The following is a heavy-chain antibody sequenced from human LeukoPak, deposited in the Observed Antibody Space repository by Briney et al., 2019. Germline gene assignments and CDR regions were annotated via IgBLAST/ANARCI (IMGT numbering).Heavy chain of an antibody. CDR1: GGSISSSNYY. D-gene: IGHD2-8*01. CDR2: IHYSGST. V-gene: IGHV4-39*07. CDR3: ARALANGRYYYYMDV. J-gene: IGHJ6*03. Sequence: SETLSLTCTVSGGSISSSNYYWGWIRQPPGKGLEWIGSIHYSGSTYYNPSLKSRVTISVDTSKNQFSLNLSSVTAADTAVFYCARALANGRYYYYMDVWGKGTTVTVSS.